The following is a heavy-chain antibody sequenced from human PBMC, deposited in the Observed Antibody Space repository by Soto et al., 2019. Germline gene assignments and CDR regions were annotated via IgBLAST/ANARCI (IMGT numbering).Heavy chain of an antibody. CDR1: GFNFNSYT. V-gene: IGHV3-21*01. J-gene: IGHJ6*02. CDR2: ISSSGYI. Sequence: PGGSLRLSCAASGFNFNSYTINWFRQAPVKRLEWLSSISSSGYIFSTDSVRGRFTISRDNAKNSVYLQINSLRPEDTAVYFCARDCSGGSCYPGMDVWGQRTTVTVS. D-gene: IGHD2-15*01. CDR3: ARDCSGGSCYPGMDV.